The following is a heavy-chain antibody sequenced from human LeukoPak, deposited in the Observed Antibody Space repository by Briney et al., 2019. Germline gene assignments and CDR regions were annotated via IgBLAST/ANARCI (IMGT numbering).Heavy chain of an antibody. CDR3: AADATPLVRGLIIAFGY. Sequence: ASVKVSCKASGFIFSGSAVQWVRQARGQRLEWLGWIIVDSGKTHYLQKLQERVTITRDMSTNTAYMELSSLRSEDTAVYCCAADATPLVRGLIIAFGYWGQGTQVTVSS. V-gene: IGHV1-58*01. D-gene: IGHD3-10*01. CDR2: IIVDSGKT. J-gene: IGHJ4*02. CDR1: GFIFSGSA.